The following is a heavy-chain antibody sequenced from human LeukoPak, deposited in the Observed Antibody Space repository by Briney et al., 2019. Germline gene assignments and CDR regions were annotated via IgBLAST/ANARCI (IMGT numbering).Heavy chain of an antibody. CDR3: ARRKAATFGMDV. Sequence: SQTLSLTCAISGDSVSSNSATWNWIRQSPSRGLEWLGRTYYRSKWYNDYAVSMKSRITINPGTSKNQFSLQLNSVTPEDTAVYYCARRKAATFGMDVWGQGTTVTVSS. V-gene: IGHV6-1*01. D-gene: IGHD6-13*01. CDR1: GDSVSSNSAT. CDR2: TYYRSKWYN. J-gene: IGHJ6*02.